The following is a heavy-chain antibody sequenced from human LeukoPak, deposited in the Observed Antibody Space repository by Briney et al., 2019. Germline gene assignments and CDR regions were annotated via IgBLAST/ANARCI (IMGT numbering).Heavy chain of an antibody. J-gene: IGHJ6*02. CDR3: ARGGGLDV. D-gene: IGHD3-16*01. V-gene: IGHV3-23*01. CDR1: GFTFNGYA. CDR2: ISDSGDNT. Sequence: GGSLRLSCAASGFTFNGYAMNWVRQAPGKGLEWVSAISDSGDNTYYADSVRGRFTISRDNAKNSLYLQMSNLRAEDTAVYFCARGGGLDVWGQGATVTVSS.